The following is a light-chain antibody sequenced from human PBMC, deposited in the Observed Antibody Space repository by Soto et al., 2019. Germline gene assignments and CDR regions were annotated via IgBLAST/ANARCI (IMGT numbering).Light chain of an antibody. V-gene: IGLV1-47*01. Sequence: QSVLTQPPSASGTPGQGVTIPCSGSSPNIGSNYVYWYQHLTGTAPKLLIYRNNQRPSGVPDRFSGSKSGTSASLAISGLRSEDEADYYCATWDDSLSNYVFGTGTKLTVL. CDR1: SPNIGSNY. J-gene: IGLJ1*01. CDR2: RNN. CDR3: ATWDDSLSNYV.